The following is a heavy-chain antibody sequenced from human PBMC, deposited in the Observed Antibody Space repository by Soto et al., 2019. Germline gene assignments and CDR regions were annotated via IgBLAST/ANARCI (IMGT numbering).Heavy chain of an antibody. J-gene: IGHJ4*02. CDR1: GGPISSGDYY. CDR2: IYYSGST. Sequence: SETLSLTCTVSGGPISSGDYYWSWIRQPPGKGLEWIGYIYYSGSTYYNPSLKSRVTISVDTSKNQFSLKLSSVTAADTAVYYCARDGSTPRYKWFDYGGQEPVDTLSS. CDR3: ARDGSTPRYKWFDY. V-gene: IGHV4-30-4*01. D-gene: IGHD1-20*01.